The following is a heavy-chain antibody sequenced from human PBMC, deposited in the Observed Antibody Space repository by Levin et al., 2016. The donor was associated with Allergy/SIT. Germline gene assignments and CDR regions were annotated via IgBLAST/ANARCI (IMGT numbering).Heavy chain of an antibody. J-gene: IGHJ3*02. CDR3: AKRLIAAARVGIDAFDI. V-gene: IGHV3-21*04. Sequence: GGSLRLSCAASGFTFSSYSMNWVRQAPGKGLEWVSSISSSSSYIYYADSVKGRFTISRDNAKNSLYLQMNSLRAEDTAVYYCAKRLIAAARVGIDAFDIWGQGTMVTVSS. D-gene: IGHD6-13*01. CDR2: ISSSSSYI. CDR1: GFTFSSYS.